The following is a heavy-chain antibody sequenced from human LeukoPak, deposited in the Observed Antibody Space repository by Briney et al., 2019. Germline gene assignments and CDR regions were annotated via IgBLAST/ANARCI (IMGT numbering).Heavy chain of an antibody. J-gene: IGHJ4*02. CDR1: RFTFSDYY. Sequence: PGGSLTLSCAASRFTFSDYYMSWIRQAPGKGLEWISYISSGSPYTRYADSVKGRFTISRDNAKNSLSLQMNSLRAEDTALYYCARVRGSYSVDYWGQGTLVSVSS. D-gene: IGHD1-26*01. CDR3: ARVRGSYSVDY. CDR2: ISSGSPYT. V-gene: IGHV3-11*03.